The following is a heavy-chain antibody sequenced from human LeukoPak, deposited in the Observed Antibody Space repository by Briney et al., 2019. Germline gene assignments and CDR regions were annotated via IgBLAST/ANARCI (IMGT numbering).Heavy chain of an antibody. CDR1: GYTFTGYY. J-gene: IGHJ2*01. CDR2: INPNSGGT. D-gene: IGHD4-17*01. Sequence: ASVTVSCKASGYTFTGYYMHWVRQAPGQGLEWMGWINPNSGGTNYAQKFQGRVTMTRDTSISTAYRELSRLRSDDTAVYYCARGGSTVTTARNWYFDLWGRGTLVTVSS. CDR3: ARGGSTVTTARNWYFDL. V-gene: IGHV1-2*02.